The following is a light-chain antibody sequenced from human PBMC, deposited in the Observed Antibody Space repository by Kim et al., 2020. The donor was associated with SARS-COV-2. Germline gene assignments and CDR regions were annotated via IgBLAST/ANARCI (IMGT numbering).Light chain of an antibody. CDR3: GTWDSRLNAVV. CDR1: PSNIGKNY. CDR2: DNN. J-gene: IGLJ2*01. V-gene: IGLV1-51*01. Sequence: GQKLTISGSGNPSNIGKNYVYWYQQLPGTAPKLLIYDNNKRPSGIPDRFSGSKSGTSATLGITGLQTGDEADYSCGTWDSRLNAVVFGGGTKVTVL.